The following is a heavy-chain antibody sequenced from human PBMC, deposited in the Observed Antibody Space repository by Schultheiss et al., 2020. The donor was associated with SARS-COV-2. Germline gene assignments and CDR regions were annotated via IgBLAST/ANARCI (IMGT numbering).Heavy chain of an antibody. V-gene: IGHV6-1*01. J-gene: IGHJ6*04. D-gene: IGHD2-2*01. CDR1: GDSVSSNSAA. CDR2: TYYRSKWYN. Sequence: SQTLSLTCAISGDSVSSNSAAWNWIRQSPSRGLEWLGRTYYRSKWYNDYAVSVKSRITINPDTSKNQFSLKLSSVTAADTAVYYCARVFIVVVPAAPDVWGKGTTVTVSS. CDR3: ARVFIVVVPAAPDV.